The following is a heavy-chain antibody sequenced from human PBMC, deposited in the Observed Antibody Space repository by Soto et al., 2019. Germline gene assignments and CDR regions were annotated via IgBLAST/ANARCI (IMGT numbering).Heavy chain of an antibody. CDR1: GFSFDDYA. V-gene: IGHV3-9*01. J-gene: IGHJ6*02. CDR3: VKDTGGSFGYYGLDV. D-gene: IGHD3-3*02. Sequence: GGSLRLSCAASGFSFDDYAIHWVRQAPGKGLEWISGISWNSGTIDYADSVKGRFAISRDNAKSSLYLQMNSLRPEDTALYYCVKDTGGSFGYYGLDVWGQGTTVTVSS. CDR2: ISWNSGTI.